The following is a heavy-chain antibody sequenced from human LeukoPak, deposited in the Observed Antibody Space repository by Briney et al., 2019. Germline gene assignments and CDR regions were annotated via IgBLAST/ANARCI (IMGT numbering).Heavy chain of an antibody. CDR1: GVTFSSYW. Sequence: GGSLRLSCAASGVTFSSYWMSWVRQAPGKGLEWVANIKQDGSEKYYVDSVKGRFTISRDNAKNSLYLQMNSLRAEDTAVYYCARDLLTMVRAVIYYYYGMDVWGQGTTVTVSS. D-gene: IGHD3-10*01. CDR3: ARDLLTMVRAVIYYYYGMDV. J-gene: IGHJ6*02. CDR2: IKQDGSEK. V-gene: IGHV3-7*01.